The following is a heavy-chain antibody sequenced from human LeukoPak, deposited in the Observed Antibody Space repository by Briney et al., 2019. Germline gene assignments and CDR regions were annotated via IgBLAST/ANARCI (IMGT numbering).Heavy chain of an antibody. V-gene: IGHV1-2*02. CDR2: INPNSGGT. CDR3: ARGPHDFWSGYEKTFDY. D-gene: IGHD3-3*01. Sequence: ASVKVSCKASGYTFTGYYMHWVRQAPGQGLEWMGWINPNSGGTNYAQKFQGRVTMTRDTSISTAYMELSRLRSDDTAVYYCARGPHDFWSGYEKTFDYWGQGTLVTVSS. CDR1: GYTFTGYY. J-gene: IGHJ4*02.